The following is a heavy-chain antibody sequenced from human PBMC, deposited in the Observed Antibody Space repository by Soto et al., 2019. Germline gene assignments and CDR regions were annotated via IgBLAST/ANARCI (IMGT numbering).Heavy chain of an antibody. J-gene: IGHJ6*02. Sequence: PSETLSLTCTVSGDSVSSGSHSWSWIRQPPGKGLEWIGFIYSSGFANYNPSLKRRSTISLDTSKNRFSLKLSSVTAADTAVYYCARNESSYDYGMDVWGQGTKVTVSS. V-gene: IGHV4-61*01. CDR2: IYSSGFA. CDR1: GDSVSSGSHS. CDR3: ARNESSYDYGMDV.